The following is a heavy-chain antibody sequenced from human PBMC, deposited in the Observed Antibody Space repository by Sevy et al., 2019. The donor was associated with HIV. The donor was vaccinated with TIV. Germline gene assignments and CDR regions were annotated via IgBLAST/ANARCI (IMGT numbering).Heavy chain of an antibody. V-gene: IGHV1-8*01. D-gene: IGHD6-6*01. Sequence: ASVKVSCKASGYTFTSYDINWVRQATGQGVEWMGWMNPNSGNTGYAQKFQGRVTMTRNTSISTAYMELSSLRSEDTAVYYCARQQLGPYYYYYYGMDVWGQGTSVTVSS. CDR3: ARQQLGPYYYYYYGMDV. CDR2: MNPNSGNT. J-gene: IGHJ6*02. CDR1: GYTFTSYD.